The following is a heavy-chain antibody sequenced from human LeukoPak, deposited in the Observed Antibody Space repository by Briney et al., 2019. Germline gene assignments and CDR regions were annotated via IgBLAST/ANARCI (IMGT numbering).Heavy chain of an antibody. CDR2: IYYSGST. CDR1: GGSISSYY. Sequence: PSETLSLTCTVSGGSISSYYWSWIRQPPGKGLEWIGYIYYSGSTNYNPSLKSRVTISVDTSKNQFSLKLSSVTAADTAVYYCARDGPYDFWSGYYHYFDYWGQGTLVTVSS. V-gene: IGHV4-59*12. CDR3: ARDGPYDFWSGYYHYFDY. J-gene: IGHJ4*02. D-gene: IGHD3-3*01.